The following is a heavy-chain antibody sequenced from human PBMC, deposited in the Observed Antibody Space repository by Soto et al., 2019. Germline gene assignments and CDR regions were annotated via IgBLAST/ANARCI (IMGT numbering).Heavy chain of an antibody. CDR3: ARASSSGYCQVFDY. D-gene: IGHD3-22*01. CDR1: GYTIAGQY. CDR2: ITPNRGGT. J-gene: IGHJ4*02. Sequence: APVKATSKASGYTIAGQYRHSPQQAHEQGLEWIGWITPNRGGTNYAQKFQGWVTMTRDTSISTAYMELSRLRSDDTAVYFCARASSSGYCQVFDYCGQGTLVTVSS. V-gene: IGHV1-2*04.